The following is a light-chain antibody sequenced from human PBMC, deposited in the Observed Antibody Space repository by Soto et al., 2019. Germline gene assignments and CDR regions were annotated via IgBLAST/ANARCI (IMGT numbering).Light chain of an antibody. Sequence: EIVMTQSPATLCVYPGERDTRACRASQSVSSNLAWYQKKPGQAPRLLIYDAATRATGIPARFIRSRSGTDLALTISILDHEDFAVYYCQQRSNCPPITVGQGTRLEIK. CDR3: QQRSNCPPIT. J-gene: IGKJ5*01. CDR1: QSVSSN. CDR2: DAA. V-gene: IGKV3-11*01.